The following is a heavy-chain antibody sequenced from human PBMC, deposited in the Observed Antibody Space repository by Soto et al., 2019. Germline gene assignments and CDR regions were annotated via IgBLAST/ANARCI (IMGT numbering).Heavy chain of an antibody. CDR1: GGYISSYY. V-gene: IGHV4-59*08. D-gene: IGHD3-10*01. CDR2: IYYSGST. Sequence: PSETLSLTCTVSGGYISSYYWSWIRQPPGKGLEWIGYIYYSGSTNYNPSLKSRVTISVDTSKNQFSLKLSSVTAADTAVYYCARNSPALTYYYGSGSYFFDYWGQGTLVTVSS. J-gene: IGHJ4*02. CDR3: ARNSPALTYYYGSGSYFFDY.